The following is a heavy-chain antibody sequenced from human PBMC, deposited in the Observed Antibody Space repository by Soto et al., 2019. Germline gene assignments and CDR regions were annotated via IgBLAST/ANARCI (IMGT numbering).Heavy chain of an antibody. Sequence: QVQMVPSGAEGRKPGASVRLSCQASGVTFTHYYIHWVRKAPGLALEWLGISKPDTGTTSYAQPFQGRVTLTTDTSASTVGLELSGLAAEDTAGYYCANFTIVGDDSYFASFGPGTLVTVS. J-gene: IGHJ4*02. V-gene: IGHV1-46*01. CDR1: GVTFTHYY. D-gene: IGHD2-21*01. CDR3: ANFTIVGDDSYFAS. CDR2: SKPDTGTT.